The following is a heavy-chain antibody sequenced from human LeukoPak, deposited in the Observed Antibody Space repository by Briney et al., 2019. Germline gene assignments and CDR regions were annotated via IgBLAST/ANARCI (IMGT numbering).Heavy chain of an antibody. CDR2: IKEDGSER. CDR1: AFIFSDW. Sequence: GSLRLSCEGSAFIFSDWMNWVRQTPGKGLEWVASIKEDGSERQYVDSVKGRFTISRDNAKNSLYLQMNSLRAEDTAIYYCTRVGYIDEGIDYWGQGTLVTVSS. J-gene: IGHJ4*02. V-gene: IGHV3-7*04. D-gene: IGHD5-24*01. CDR3: TRVGYIDEGIDY.